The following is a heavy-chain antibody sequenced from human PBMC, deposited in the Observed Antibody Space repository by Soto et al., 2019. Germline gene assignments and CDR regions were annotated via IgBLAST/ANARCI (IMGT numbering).Heavy chain of an antibody. Sequence: GASVKVSCKASGYTFSTYYMHWVRQAPGQGLEWMGIINPSSGSTTYAQKFRGRVTMTRDTSTSTVYMELGSLRSEDTAVYYCARDGRLIVVVINPTYGMDVWGQGTTVTVYS. CDR3: ARDGRLIVVVINPTYGMDV. V-gene: IGHV1-46*01. J-gene: IGHJ6*02. CDR2: INPSSGST. CDR1: GYTFSTYY. D-gene: IGHD3-22*01.